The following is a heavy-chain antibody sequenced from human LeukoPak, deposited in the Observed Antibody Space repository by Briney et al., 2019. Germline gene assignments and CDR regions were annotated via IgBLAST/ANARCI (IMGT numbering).Heavy chain of an antibody. V-gene: IGHV3-21*01. J-gene: IGHJ4*02. D-gene: IGHD2-15*01. Sequence: GGSLRLSCAASGFTFSSYSMNWVRLAPGKGLEWVSSISSSSSYIYYADSVKGRFTISRDNAKNSLYLQMNSLRAEDTAEYYCARDKSRYCSGGSCYSGTPVDYWGQGTLVAVSS. CDR3: ARDKSRYCSGGSCYSGTPVDY. CDR1: GFTFSSYS. CDR2: ISSSSSYI.